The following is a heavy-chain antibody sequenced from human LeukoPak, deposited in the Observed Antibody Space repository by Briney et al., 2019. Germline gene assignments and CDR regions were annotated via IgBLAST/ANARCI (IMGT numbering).Heavy chain of an antibody. J-gene: IGHJ6*02. V-gene: IGHV4-61*01. CDR1: GGSVSSGSYY. D-gene: IGHD6-6*01. CDR2: IYYSGST. CDR3: ASFIAARPNYYYGMDV. Sequence: PSETLSLTCTVSGGSVSSGSYYWSWIRQPPGKGLEWIGYIYYSGSTNYNPSLKSRVTISVDTSKNQFSLKLSSVTAADTAVYYCASFIAARPNYYYGMDVWGQGTTVTVSS.